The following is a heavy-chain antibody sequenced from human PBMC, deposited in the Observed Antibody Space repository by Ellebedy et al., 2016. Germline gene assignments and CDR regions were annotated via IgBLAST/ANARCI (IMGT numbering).Heavy chain of an antibody. D-gene: IGHD3-22*01. CDR1: GYTFTSYD. V-gene: IGHV1-8*01. Sequence: ASVKVSCXASGYTFTSYDINWVRQATGQGLEWMGWMNPNSGNTGYAQKFQGRVTMTRNTSISTAYMELSSLRSEDTAVYYCATVVRDSSGYSFGAFDIWGQGTTVTVSS. J-gene: IGHJ3*02. CDR2: MNPNSGNT. CDR3: ATVVRDSSGYSFGAFDI.